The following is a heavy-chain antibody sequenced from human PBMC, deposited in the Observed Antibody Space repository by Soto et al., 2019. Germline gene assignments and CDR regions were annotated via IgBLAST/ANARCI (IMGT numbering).Heavy chain of an antibody. D-gene: IGHD5-12*01. CDR1: GYTFTSYA. Sequence: QVQLVQSGAEVKKPGASVKVSCKASGYTFTSYAMHWVRQAPGQRLEWMGWINAGNGNTKYSQKFQGRVTITRYTSASTAYMELSSLRSEDTAVYYCARAPWHYYMDVWGKGTTVTVSS. J-gene: IGHJ6*03. CDR3: ARAPWHYYMDV. CDR2: INAGNGNT. V-gene: IGHV1-3*01.